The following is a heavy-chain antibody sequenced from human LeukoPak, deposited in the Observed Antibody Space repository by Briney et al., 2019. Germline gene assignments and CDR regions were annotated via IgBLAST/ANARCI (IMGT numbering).Heavy chain of an antibody. V-gene: IGHV3-21*01. CDR3: ARGNSGSYFFDY. J-gene: IGHJ4*02. D-gene: IGHD1-26*01. CDR1: GFTFSSYS. CDR2: ISSSSSYI. Sequence: GGSLRLSCAASGFTFSSYSMNWVRQAPGKGLEWVSSISSSSSYIYYADSVKGRFTISRDNAKNSLYLQMNSLRAEDTAVYYCARGNSGSYFFDYWGQGTLVTVSS.